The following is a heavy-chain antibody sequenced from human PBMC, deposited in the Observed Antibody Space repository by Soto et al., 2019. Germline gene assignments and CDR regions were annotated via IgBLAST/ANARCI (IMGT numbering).Heavy chain of an antibody. CDR1: GGTFSSYA. CDR3: ANGGNLLHNYYYYGMDV. V-gene: IGHV1-69*01. CDR2: IIPIFGTA. J-gene: IGHJ6*02. Sequence: QVQLVQSGAEVKKPGSSVKVSCKASGGTFSSYAISWVRQAPGHGLEWMGWIIPIFGTANYAQKFQGRVTITADESTSTAYMELSSLRSEDTAVYYCANGGNLLHNYYYYGMDVWGHGTTVTVSS. D-gene: IGHD2-15*01.